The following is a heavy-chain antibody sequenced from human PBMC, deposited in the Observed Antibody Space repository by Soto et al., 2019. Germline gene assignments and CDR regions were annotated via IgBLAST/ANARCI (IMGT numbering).Heavy chain of an antibody. CDR1: GFTFSSYG. J-gene: IGHJ6*02. CDR2: IWYDGSNK. D-gene: IGHD3-10*01. Sequence: QVQLVESGGGVVQPGRSLRLSCAASGFTFSSYGMHWVRQAPGKGLEWVAVIWYDGSNKYYADSVKGRFTISRDNSKNTLYLQMNSLRAEDTAVYYCAREGFGEWDYGMDVWGQGITVTVSS. V-gene: IGHV3-33*01. CDR3: AREGFGEWDYGMDV.